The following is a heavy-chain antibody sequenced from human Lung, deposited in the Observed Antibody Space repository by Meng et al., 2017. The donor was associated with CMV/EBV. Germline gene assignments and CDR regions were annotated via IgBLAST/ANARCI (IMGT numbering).Heavy chain of an antibody. V-gene: IGHV3-9*01. CDR3: VKGGGEKVTFDAMDV. Sequence: SCAASGFTFDDFAMHWVRQSPGEGLEWVSGISGNSGFIGYADSVKGRFTISRDNARKSLSLEINTLRVEDTALYYCVKGGGEKVTFDAMDVWGQGNXVNGAS. J-gene: IGHJ6*02. CDR2: ISGNSGFI. CDR1: GFTFDDFA. D-gene: IGHD2-21*02.